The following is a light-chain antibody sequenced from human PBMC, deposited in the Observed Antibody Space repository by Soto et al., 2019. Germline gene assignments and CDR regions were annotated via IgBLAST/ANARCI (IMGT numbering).Light chain of an antibody. V-gene: IGKV3D-20*02. CDR1: QSVSSSY. CDR2: DAS. Sequence: EIVLTQSPCTLSLSPGERATLSFRASQSVSSSYLAWYQQKPGQAPRLLIYDASNRATGIPARFSGSGSGKDFTLTISSLEPEDFAVYYCQQRSNWLITFGQGTRLEIK. CDR3: QQRSNWLIT. J-gene: IGKJ5*01.